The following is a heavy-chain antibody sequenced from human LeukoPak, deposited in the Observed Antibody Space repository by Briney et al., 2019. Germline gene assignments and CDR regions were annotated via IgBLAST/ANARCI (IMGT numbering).Heavy chain of an antibody. V-gene: IGHV3-30*18. Sequence: QSGGSLRLSCAASGFTFRSSEMNWVRQAPGKGLEWVAVISYDGSNKYYADSVKGRFTISRDNSKNTLYLQMNSLRAEDTAVYYCAKETYYYDSSGYSTLFDYWGQGTLVTVSS. J-gene: IGHJ4*02. CDR1: GFTFRSSE. CDR2: ISYDGSNK. CDR3: AKETYYYDSSGYSTLFDY. D-gene: IGHD3-22*01.